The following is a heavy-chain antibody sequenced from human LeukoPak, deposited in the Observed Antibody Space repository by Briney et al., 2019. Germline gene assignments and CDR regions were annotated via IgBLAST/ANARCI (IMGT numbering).Heavy chain of an antibody. J-gene: IGHJ4*02. CDR2: ISTSSTYI. CDR3: ARDASGSSIGLIDF. D-gene: IGHD1-26*01. CDR1: EFTLRSYS. Sequence: WGSLRLSCVASEFTLRSYSMHWVRPAPGKGLEWVFYISTSSTYIYYADSVMGRFTISRDNAKNSLYLHMSSLRAEDTAVYYCARDASGSSIGLIDFWGQGTLVTVSS. V-gene: IGHV3-21*01.